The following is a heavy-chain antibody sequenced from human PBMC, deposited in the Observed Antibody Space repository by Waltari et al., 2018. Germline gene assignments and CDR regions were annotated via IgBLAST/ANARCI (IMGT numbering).Heavy chain of an antibody. D-gene: IGHD6-19*01. CDR3: IRDYGSPY. CDR1: GFTLSNYW. V-gene: IGHV3-7*03. J-gene: IGHJ4*02. CDR2: INKDGTET. Sequence: RLSCVVSGFTLSNYWMSWVRQAPGKGLEWVANINKDGTETYYVDSVRGRFTISKDDAKNSVYLQMNSLKVEDTAVYYCIRDYGSPYWGQGTLVTVSS.